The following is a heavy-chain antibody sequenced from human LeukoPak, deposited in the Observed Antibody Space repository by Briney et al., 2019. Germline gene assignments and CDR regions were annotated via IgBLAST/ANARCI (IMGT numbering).Heavy chain of an antibody. CDR2: IYYSGST. Sequence: PSETLSLTCTVSGGSISSPYWTWIRQPPGKGLEWIGYIYYSGSTNYNPSLKSRVTISVDTSKNQFSLKLSSVTAADTAVYYCARESAAAPYWFDPWGQGTLVTVSS. CDR3: ARESAAAPYWFDP. J-gene: IGHJ5*02. V-gene: IGHV4-59*08. CDR1: GGSISSPY. D-gene: IGHD6-13*01.